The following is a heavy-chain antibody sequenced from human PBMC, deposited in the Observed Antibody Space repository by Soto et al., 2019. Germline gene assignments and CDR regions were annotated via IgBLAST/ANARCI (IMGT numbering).Heavy chain of an antibody. J-gene: IGHJ6*01. CDR1: GYTFTGYY. CDR2: INPNSGGT. D-gene: IGHD3-3*01. Sequence: GASVKVSCKASGYTFTGYYMHWVRQAPGQGLEWMGWINPNSGGTNYAQKFQGWVTMTRDTSISTAYMELSRLRSDDTAVYYCARVISLVYGDLRDLHAFPRRRTMD. CDR3: ARVISLVYGDLRDLHAFPRRRTMD. V-gene: IGHV1-2*04.